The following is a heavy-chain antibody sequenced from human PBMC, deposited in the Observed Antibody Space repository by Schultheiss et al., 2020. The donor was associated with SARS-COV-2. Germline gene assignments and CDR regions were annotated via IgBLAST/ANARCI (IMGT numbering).Heavy chain of an antibody. V-gene: IGHV4-39*01. Sequence: SQTLSLTCTVSGGSISSRGHYWGWFRQPPGKGPEWIATIYYSGNTYYSPSLESRVTISVDTSKNQFSLKLISVTAADTAVYYCARYGAGYSGSYRNYFDYWGQGTLVTVSS. CDR1: GGSISSRGHY. J-gene: IGHJ4*02. D-gene: IGHD1-26*01. CDR2: IYYSGNT. CDR3: ARYGAGYSGSYRNYFDY.